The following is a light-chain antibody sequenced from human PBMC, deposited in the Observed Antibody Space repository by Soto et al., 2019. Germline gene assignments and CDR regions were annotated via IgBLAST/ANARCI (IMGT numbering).Light chain of an antibody. J-gene: IGLJ2*01. CDR3: AAWDDRLNGQV. V-gene: IGLV1-44*01. Sequence: QSVLTQPPSASGTPGQRGTISCSGGSSNIGSNTVNWYQQLPGTAPKLLIYSDNQRPSGVPDRFSGDRSGTSASLAISWLQSEDEADYYCAAWDDRLNGQVFGGGTELTVL. CDR2: SDN. CDR1: SSNIGSNT.